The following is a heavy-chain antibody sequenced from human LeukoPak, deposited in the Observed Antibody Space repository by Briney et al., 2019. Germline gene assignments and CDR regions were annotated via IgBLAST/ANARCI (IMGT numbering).Heavy chain of an antibody. Sequence: SETLSLTCNVSSGSISSNEYYWGWIRQPPGKGLEWIANMYYSGSTYYNPSLKSRVTISIDTSKNQLSLKLSSVTAADTAVYYCARDGTTVSPAVWGKGTTVTVSS. CDR2: MYYSGST. J-gene: IGHJ6*04. D-gene: IGHD4-17*01. CDR1: SGSISSNEYY. CDR3: ARDGTTVSPAV. V-gene: IGHV4-39*07.